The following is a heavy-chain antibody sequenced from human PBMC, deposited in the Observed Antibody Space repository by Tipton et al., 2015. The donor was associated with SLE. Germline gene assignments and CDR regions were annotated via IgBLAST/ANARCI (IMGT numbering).Heavy chain of an antibody. D-gene: IGHD4-23*01. J-gene: IGHJ4*02. CDR1: GFTFSTYA. CDR3: ARDLTTTVVTPLGY. V-gene: IGHV3-30*04. CDR2: ISYDATNK. Sequence: SLRLSCAASGFTFSTYAMHWVRQAPGKGLEWVAVISYDATNKNYADSLKGRFTISRDNSKNTLYLQMNSLRAEDTAVYNCARDLTTTVVTPLGYWGQGTLVAVSS.